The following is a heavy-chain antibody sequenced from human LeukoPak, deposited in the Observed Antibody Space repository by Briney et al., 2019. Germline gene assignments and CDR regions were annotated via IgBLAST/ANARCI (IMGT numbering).Heavy chain of an antibody. CDR3: ARGHRPLNYYDTSGGFDI. CDR2: IWYDGSNE. J-gene: IGHJ3*02. D-gene: IGHD3-22*01. CDR1: GFTFNDYA. V-gene: IGHV3-33*01. Sequence: PGRSLRLSCAASGFTFNDYAMHWVRQAPGKGLEWVALIWYDGSNEYYADSVKGRFTISRDNSKNTLYLQMNSLRAEDTAVYYCARGHRPLNYYDTSGGFDIWGQGTMVTVSS.